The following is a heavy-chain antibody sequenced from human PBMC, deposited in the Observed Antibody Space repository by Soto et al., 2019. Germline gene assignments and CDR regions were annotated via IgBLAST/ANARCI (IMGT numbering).Heavy chain of an antibody. V-gene: IGHV3-33*01. CDR3: ARAMITFGGVIALYYFDY. J-gene: IGHJ4*02. CDR1: GFTFSSYG. CDR2: IWYDGSNK. D-gene: IGHD3-16*02. Sequence: GGSLRLSCAAAGFTFSSYGMHWVRQAPGKGLEWVAVIWYDGSNKYYADSVKGRFTISRDNSKNTLYLQMNSLRAEDTAVYYCARAMITFGGVIALYYFDYWGQGTLVTVSS.